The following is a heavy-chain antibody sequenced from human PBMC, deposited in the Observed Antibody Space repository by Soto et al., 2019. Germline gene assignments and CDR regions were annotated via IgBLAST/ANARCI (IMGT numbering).Heavy chain of an antibody. CDR1: GFTFSSYA. D-gene: IGHD2-15*01. J-gene: IGHJ4*02. CDR3: AKDRDVVVVVAATPCDS. V-gene: IGHV3-23*01. CDR2: ISGSGGGT. Sequence: EVQLLESGGGLVQPGGSLRLSCTVSGFTFSSYAMNWVRQAPGKGLEWVSGISGSGGGTYYADSVKGRFTISRDNSKNMLYMQMNSLRAEDTAVYYCAKDRDVVVVVAATPCDSWGQGTLVTVSS.